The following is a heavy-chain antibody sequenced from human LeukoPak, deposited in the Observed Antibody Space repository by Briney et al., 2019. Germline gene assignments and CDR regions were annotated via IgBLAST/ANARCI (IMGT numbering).Heavy chain of an antibody. CDR1: GGSFSGYY. Sequence: SETLSLTCAVYGGSFSGYYWSWIRQPPGKGLEWIGEINHGGSTNYNPSLKSRVTISVDTSKNQFSLKLSSVTAADTAVYYCARGPRGYCSGGSCYPIKTNWFDPWGQGTLVTVSS. CDR3: ARGPRGYCSGGSCYPIKTNWFDP. V-gene: IGHV4-34*01. CDR2: INHGGST. D-gene: IGHD2-15*01. J-gene: IGHJ5*02.